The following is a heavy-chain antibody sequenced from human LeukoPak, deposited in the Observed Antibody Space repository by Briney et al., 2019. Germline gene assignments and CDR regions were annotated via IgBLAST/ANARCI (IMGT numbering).Heavy chain of an antibody. CDR2: ISSDGRT. CDR1: GFIVTNNY. J-gene: IGHJ6*02. V-gene: IGHV3-66*02. D-gene: IGHD3-3*01. Sequence: PGGSLRLSCAVSGFIVTNNYMTWVRQAPGKGLECVSFISSDGRTYYADSVKGRFTISRDNSRNTLYLQMNSLRIEDTAEYYCASRARSGYYYGMDVWGQGTTVTVSS. CDR3: ASRARSGYYYGMDV.